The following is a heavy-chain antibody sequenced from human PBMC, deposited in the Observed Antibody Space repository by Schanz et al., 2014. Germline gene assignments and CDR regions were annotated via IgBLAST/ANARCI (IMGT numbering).Heavy chain of an antibody. CDR2: IRSKDYGGPP. J-gene: IGHJ5*01. CDR3: TRDSRTWNNWFDS. D-gene: IGHD1-1*01. Sequence: EEQLVESGGGLVQPGRSLTLSCTTSGFTFTDHALSWVRQAPGQGLQWVGFIRSKDYGGPPEYVAPVKGRFTISRDDFRGIAYLHMTSLKTEDTGVYYCTRDSRTWNNWFDSWGQGTLVIVSS. V-gene: IGHV3-49*04. CDR1: GFTFTDHA.